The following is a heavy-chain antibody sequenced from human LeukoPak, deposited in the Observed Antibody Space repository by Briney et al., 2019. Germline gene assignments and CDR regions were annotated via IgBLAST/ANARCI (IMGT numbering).Heavy chain of an antibody. V-gene: IGHV4-39*01. CDR2: MYYSGIT. J-gene: IGHJ4*02. CDR3: ARSNWDSNVGIDY. D-gene: IGHD1-7*01. Sequence: PSETLSLTCTVSGGSISSGSYYWGWIRQPPGKGLEWIGTMYYSGITYYNPSLKSRVTTSVDTSKNQFTLKVSSVTAADTAVYYCARSNWDSNVGIDYWGQGTLVTVSS. CDR1: GGSISSGSYY.